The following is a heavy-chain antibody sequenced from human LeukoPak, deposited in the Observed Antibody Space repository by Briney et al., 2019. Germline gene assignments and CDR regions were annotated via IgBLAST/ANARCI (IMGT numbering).Heavy chain of an antibody. CDR1: GGSVSSGD. J-gene: IGHJ4*02. D-gene: IGHD6-6*01. Sequence: PSETLSLTCTVSGGSVSSGDWIRQPPGKGLEWIGSVYHSGETYYNPSLNSRVTISVDRSKNQFSLKLNSVTAADTAVYFCARDRYSSSSGESGYWGQGTLVTVSS. CDR2: VYHSGET. V-gene: IGHV4-30-2*01. CDR3: ARDRYSSSSGESGY.